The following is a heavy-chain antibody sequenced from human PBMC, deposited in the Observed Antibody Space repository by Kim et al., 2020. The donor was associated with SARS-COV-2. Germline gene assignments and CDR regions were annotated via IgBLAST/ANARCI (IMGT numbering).Heavy chain of an antibody. CDR3: AKELRDPNYGDYVKNYGMDV. D-gene: IGHD4-17*01. CDR1: GFTFSSYA. Sequence: GGSLRLSCAASGFTFSSYAMSWVRQAPGKGLEWVSAISGSGGSTYYADSVKGRFTISRDNSKNTLYLQMNSLRAEDTAVYYCAKELRDPNYGDYVKNYGMDVWGQGTTVTVSS. J-gene: IGHJ6*02. V-gene: IGHV3-23*01. CDR2: ISGSGGST.